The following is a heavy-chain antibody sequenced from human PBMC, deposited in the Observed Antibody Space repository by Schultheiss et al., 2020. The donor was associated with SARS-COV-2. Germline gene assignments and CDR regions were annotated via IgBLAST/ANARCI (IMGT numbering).Heavy chain of an antibody. CDR2: ISSSSTI. V-gene: IGHV3-69-1*01. CDR3: ASNNKGYDFWSGYYSLWDYYYMDV. J-gene: IGHJ6*03. CDR1: GFNFDTHG. D-gene: IGHD3-3*01. Sequence: GGSLRLSCVTSGFNFDTHGMHWVRQAPGKGLEWVSSISSSSTIYYADSVKGRFTISRDNSKNTLYLQMNSLRAEDTAVYYCASNNKGYDFWSGYYSLWDYYYMDVWGKGTTVTVSS.